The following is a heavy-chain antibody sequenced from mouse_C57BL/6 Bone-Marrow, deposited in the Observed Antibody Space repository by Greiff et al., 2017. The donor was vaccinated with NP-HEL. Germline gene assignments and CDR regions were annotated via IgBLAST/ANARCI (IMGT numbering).Heavy chain of an antibody. CDR2: INPGSGGT. CDR1: GYAFTNYL. J-gene: IGHJ3*01. V-gene: IGHV1-54*01. D-gene: IGHD2-5*01. Sequence: QVQLKQSGAELVRPGTSVKVSCKASGYAFTNYLIEWVKQRPGQGLEWIGVINPGSGGTNYNEKFKGKATLTADKSSSTAYMQLSSLTSEDSAVYFCARSGGIYSNYVAYWGQGTLVTVSA. CDR3: ARSGGIYSNYVAY.